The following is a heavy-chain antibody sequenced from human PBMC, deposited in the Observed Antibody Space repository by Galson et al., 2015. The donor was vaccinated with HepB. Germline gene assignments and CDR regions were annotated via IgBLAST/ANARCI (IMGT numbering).Heavy chain of an antibody. Sequence: QSGAEVKKPGGSLKISCKASGYSFTTHWIGWVRQMPGKGLEWMGIIFPGDSDTRYSPSFQGQVTMSVDKSISTAYLQWSSLKAADTAMYYCARLGGGMTTSLYYYYYMDVWGQGTTDTVSS. J-gene: IGHJ6*03. CDR2: IFPGDSDT. CDR3: ARLGGGMTTSLYYYYYMDV. CDR1: GYSFTTHW. V-gene: IGHV5-51*03. D-gene: IGHD3-16*01.